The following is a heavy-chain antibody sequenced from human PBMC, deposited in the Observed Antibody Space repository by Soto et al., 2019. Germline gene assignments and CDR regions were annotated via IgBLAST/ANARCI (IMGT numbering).Heavy chain of an antibody. V-gene: IGHV4-39*02. CDR1: GGTIRSSNYY. CDR3: SRRAPEGFDP. J-gene: IGHJ5*02. Sequence: SETLSLTCTVSGGTIRSSNYYWAWIRQPPGKGLEWSGSIDYSGSTYYNPSLKGRVTISVDTSKNHFSLKLGSVTAADTALYYCSRRAPEGFDPWGQGTLVTVSS. CDR2: IDYSGST.